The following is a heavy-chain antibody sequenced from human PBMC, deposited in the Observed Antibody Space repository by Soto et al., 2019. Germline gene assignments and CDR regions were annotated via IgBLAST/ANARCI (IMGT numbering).Heavy chain of an antibody. CDR2: ISAYNGNT. D-gene: IGHD1-7*01. CDR1: GYTFTSYG. CDR3: ARSAPGPSTPTGTTGAFDI. J-gene: IGHJ3*02. Sequence: ASVKVSCKASGYTFTSYGISWVRQAPGQGLEWMGWISAYNGNTNYAQKLQGRVTMTTDTSTSTAYMELRSLRSDDTAVYYCARSAPGPSTPTGTTGAFDIWGQGTMVTVSS. V-gene: IGHV1-18*01.